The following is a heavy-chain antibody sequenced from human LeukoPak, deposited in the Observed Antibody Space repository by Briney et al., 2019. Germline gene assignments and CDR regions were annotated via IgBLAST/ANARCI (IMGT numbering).Heavy chain of an antibody. J-gene: IGHJ4*02. D-gene: IGHD3-16*01. CDR1: GFTFSSYG. Sequence: GGSLRLSCAASGFTFSSYGMHWVRQAPGKGLEWVANIKQDGSEKYYVDSVKGRFTISRDNAKNSLYLQMNSLRAEDTAVYYCARDPSWAIDYWGQGTLVTVSS. V-gene: IGHV3-7*01. CDR2: IKQDGSEK. CDR3: ARDPSWAIDY.